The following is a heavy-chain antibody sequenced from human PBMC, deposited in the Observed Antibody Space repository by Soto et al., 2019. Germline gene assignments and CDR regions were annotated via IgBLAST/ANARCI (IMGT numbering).Heavy chain of an antibody. CDR3: AHRKYDFWSGHSEAFDI. J-gene: IGHJ3*02. V-gene: IGHV2-5*02. CDR1: GFSLSTSGVG. Sequence: QITLKESGPTLVKPTQTLTLTCTFSGFSLSTSGVGVGWIRQPPGKALEWLALIYWDADKRYSPSLKSRLSITRDTSKNQVVLTMTNMDPVDTATYYCAHRKYDFWSGHSEAFDIWGQVTMVTVSS. CDR2: IYWDADK. D-gene: IGHD3-3*01.